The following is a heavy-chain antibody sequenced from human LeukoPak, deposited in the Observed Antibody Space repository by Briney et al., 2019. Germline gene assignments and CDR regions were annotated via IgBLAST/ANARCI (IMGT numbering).Heavy chain of an antibody. CDR2: IYTSGST. V-gene: IGHV4-4*07. Sequence: SETLSLTCTVSGGSISSYYWSWIRQPAGKGLEWIGRIYTSGSTNYNPSLKSRVTMSVDTSKNQCSLKLSSVTAADTAVYYCAREITVTAGPHYYYYYGMDVWGQGTTVTVSS. D-gene: IGHD4-17*01. CDR3: AREITVTAGPHYYYYYGMDV. J-gene: IGHJ6*02. CDR1: GGSISSYY.